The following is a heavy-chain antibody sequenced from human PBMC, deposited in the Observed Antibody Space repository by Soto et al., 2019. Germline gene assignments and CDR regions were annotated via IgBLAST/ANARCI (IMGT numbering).Heavy chain of an antibody. CDR2: IYWDDDK. CDR1: GFSLSTSGVG. J-gene: IGHJ4*02. V-gene: IGHV2-5*02. D-gene: IGHD3-22*01. Sequence: QITLKESGPTLVKPTQTLTLTCTFSGFSLSTSGVGVGWIRQPPGKALEWLALIYWDDDKRYSASLKSRLTITKDTSKNQVVLTMTNMDPVDTATYYCAHRSYYYDSSGFYFDYWGQGTLVTVSS. CDR3: AHRSYYYDSSGFYFDY.